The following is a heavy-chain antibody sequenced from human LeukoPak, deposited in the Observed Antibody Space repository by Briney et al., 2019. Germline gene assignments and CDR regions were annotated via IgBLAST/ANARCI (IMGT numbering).Heavy chain of an antibody. CDR2: ISYDGSNK. D-gene: IGHD3-22*01. J-gene: IGHJ4*02. CDR3: ARDGTYFTMILGY. Sequence: PGRSLRFSCAASGFTFSSYAMHWVRQAPGKGLEWVAVISYDGSNKYYADSVKGRFTISRDDSKNTLYLQMNSLRAEDTAVYYCARDGTYFTMILGYWGQGTLVTVSS. V-gene: IGHV3-30*01. CDR1: GFTFSSYA.